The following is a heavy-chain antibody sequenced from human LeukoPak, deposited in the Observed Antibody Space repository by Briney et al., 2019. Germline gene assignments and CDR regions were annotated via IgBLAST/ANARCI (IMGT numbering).Heavy chain of an antibody. CDR3: ASPANSSSWYGGVFDI. CDR2: IYYSGST. CDR1: GGSISSSSYY. V-gene: IGHV4-39*01. J-gene: IGHJ3*02. D-gene: IGHD6-13*01. Sequence: SETLSLTCTVSGGSISSSSYYWGWIRQPPGKGLEWIGSIYYSGSTYYNPSLKSRVTISVDTSKNQFSLKLSSVTAADTAVYYCASPANSSSWYGGVFDIWGQGTMVTVSS.